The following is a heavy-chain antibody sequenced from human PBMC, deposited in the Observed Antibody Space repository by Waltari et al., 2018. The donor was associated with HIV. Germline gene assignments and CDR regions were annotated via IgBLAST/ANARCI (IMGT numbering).Heavy chain of an antibody. CDR1: GFTFRSFW. J-gene: IGHJ4*02. Sequence: EVQLVESGGGLVQPGGSLRLSCVASGFTFRSFWMHWVRRAPGKGLVGVSRSTTDGGGTDYAGSVKGRFTISRDNAKNTLYLQMNTLRADDMAVYYCVRGSSSWIGVDHWGQGTLVTVSS. CDR2: STTDGGGT. D-gene: IGHD3-10*01. V-gene: IGHV3-74*01. CDR3: VRGSSSWIGVDH.